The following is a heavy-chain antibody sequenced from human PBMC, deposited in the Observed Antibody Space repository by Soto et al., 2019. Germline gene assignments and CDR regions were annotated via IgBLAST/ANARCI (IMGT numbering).Heavy chain of an antibody. D-gene: IGHD3-3*01. Sequence: PVGSLRLSCAASGFTFSGYGVHWVRQAPGKGPEWVAVISSYVIKKYYADSVKGRFTISRDNAKNTLYLQMNSLRAEDTAVYYCARVPYDFWSGYLYYWGQGTLVTAPQ. CDR1: GFTFSGYG. CDR2: ISSYVIKK. V-gene: IGHV3-30*03. J-gene: IGHJ4*02. CDR3: ARVPYDFWSGYLYY.